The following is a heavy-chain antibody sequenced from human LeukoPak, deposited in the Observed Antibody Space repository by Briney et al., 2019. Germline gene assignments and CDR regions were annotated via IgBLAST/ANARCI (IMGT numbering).Heavy chain of an antibody. CDR1: GFTFSSYW. J-gene: IGHJ5*02. D-gene: IGHD6-19*01. V-gene: IGHV3-30*18. CDR3: AKQYSSGWYVHWFDP. Sequence: GGSLRLSCAASGFTFSSYWMSWVRQAPGKGLEWVAVISYDGSNKYYADSVKGRFTISRDNSKNTLYLQMNSLRAEDTAVYYCAKQYSSGWYVHWFDPWGQGTLVTVSS. CDR2: ISYDGSNK.